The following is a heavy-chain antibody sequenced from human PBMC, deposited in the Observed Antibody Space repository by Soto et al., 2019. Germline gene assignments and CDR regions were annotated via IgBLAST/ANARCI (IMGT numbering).Heavy chain of an antibody. Sequence: LSLTCAVHGGSFRGYHWTWIRQPPGKGLEWIGEINNSGSTNDNPSLKSRVTISRDTSKNQFSLSLSSVTAADTAIYYCARGGYTSGWFRFWGQGILVTVSS. CDR1: GGSFRGYH. D-gene: IGHD6-19*01. CDR3: ARGGYTSGWFRF. CDR2: INNSGST. J-gene: IGHJ4*02. V-gene: IGHV4-34*01.